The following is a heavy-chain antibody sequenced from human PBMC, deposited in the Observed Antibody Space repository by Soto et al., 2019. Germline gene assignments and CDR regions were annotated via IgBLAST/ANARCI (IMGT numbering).Heavy chain of an antibody. CDR2: IYHSGST. CDR1: SGSISSSNW. Sequence: SETLSLTCAVSSGSISSSNWWSWVRQPPGKGLEWIGEIYHSGSTNYNPSLKSRVTISVDKSKNQFSLKLSSVTAADTAVYYCARDRSSGNWFDPWGQGTLVTVSS. CDR3: ARDRSSGNWFDP. D-gene: IGHD6-19*01. V-gene: IGHV4-4*02. J-gene: IGHJ5*02.